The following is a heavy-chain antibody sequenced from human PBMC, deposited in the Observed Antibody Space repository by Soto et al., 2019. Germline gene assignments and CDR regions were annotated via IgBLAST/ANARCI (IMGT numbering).Heavy chain of an antibody. V-gene: IGHV2-5*02. J-gene: IGHJ4*02. CDR3: AHRLGGDYADY. Sequence: QITLKESGPTLVKPTQTLTLTCTFSGFSLSTSGVGVGWIRQPPGKALEWLALIYWDDDKRYSPSLKSRLTITKDTAKNQVVLTMTYMDPVDTATYYCAHRLGGDYADYWGQGTLVTVSS. CDR2: IYWDDDK. CDR1: GFSLSTSGVG.